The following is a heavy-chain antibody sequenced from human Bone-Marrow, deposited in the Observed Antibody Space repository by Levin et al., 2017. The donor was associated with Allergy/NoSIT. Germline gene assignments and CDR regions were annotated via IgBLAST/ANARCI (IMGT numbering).Heavy chain of an antibody. CDR1: GLTFGNYA. CDR3: ASGVGKFDW. D-gene: IGHD1-26*01. CDR2: ISSSGSHT. Sequence: GESLKISCVGSGLTFGNYAMTWVRQAPGKGLEWVSSISSSGSHTYYADSVRGRFTISRDNSKNTVYLLLESPTAEDTAVYYCASGVGKFDWWGQGTLVTVSS. J-gene: IGHJ4*02. V-gene: IGHV3-23*01.